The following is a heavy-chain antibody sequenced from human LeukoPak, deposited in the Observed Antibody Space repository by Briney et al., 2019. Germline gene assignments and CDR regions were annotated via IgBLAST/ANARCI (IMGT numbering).Heavy chain of an antibody. D-gene: IGHD2-15*01. CDR2: MSYGGQNE. V-gene: IGHV3-30*18. CDR1: GLTFSGYD. CDR3: AKDVAKLRSTWLSD. J-gene: IGHJ4*02. Sequence: GGSLRLSCAASGLTFSGYDMHWVRQAPGKGPEWVAVMSYGGQNERYADSVKGRFTISRDNSNNTLFLQMSSLRAEDTAIYYCAKDVAKLRSTWLSDWGQGTLVSVSS.